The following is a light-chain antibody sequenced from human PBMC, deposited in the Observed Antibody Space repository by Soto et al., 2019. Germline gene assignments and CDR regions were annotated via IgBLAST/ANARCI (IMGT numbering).Light chain of an antibody. V-gene: IGKV3-15*01. J-gene: IGKJ2*01. Sequence: ETVMTQSPATLSVSPGERATLSCRSSQSINTNLAWYQQKPSQAPRLLIYRASTRATGIPARFSGSGSGTEFTLTISSLQSEDFAIYYCQQYYDWPEYTFGQGTKLEIK. CDR1: QSINTN. CDR3: QQYYDWPEYT. CDR2: RAS.